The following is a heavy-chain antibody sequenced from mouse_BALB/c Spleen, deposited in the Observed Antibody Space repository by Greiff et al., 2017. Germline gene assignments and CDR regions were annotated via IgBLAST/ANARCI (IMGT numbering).Heavy chain of an antibody. CDR1: GYTFTSYV. V-gene: IGHV1-14*01. CDR3: ARSHSMITTYYYAMDY. Sequence: VHVKQSGPELVKPGASVKMSCKASGYTFTSYVMHWVKQKPGQGLEWIGYINPYNDGTKYNEKFKGKATLTSDKSSSTAYMELSSLTSEDSAVYYCARSHSMITTYYYAMDYWGQGTSVTVSS. J-gene: IGHJ4*01. D-gene: IGHD2-4*01. CDR2: INPYNDGT.